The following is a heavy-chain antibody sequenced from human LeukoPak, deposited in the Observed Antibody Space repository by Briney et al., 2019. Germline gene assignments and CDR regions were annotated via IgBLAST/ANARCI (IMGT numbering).Heavy chain of an antibody. J-gene: IGHJ4*02. CDR3: ARGSYYDSSGYLDY. Sequence: ASVKVSCKASGYIFTGYYMHWVRQAPGQGLEWMGWITPNSGGTNYAQNLQGRVTITRDTSMSTAYMELSSLRSDDTAVYYCARGSYYDSSGYLDYWGQGTLVTVSS. CDR2: ITPNSGGT. D-gene: IGHD3-22*01. V-gene: IGHV1-2*02. CDR1: GYIFTGYY.